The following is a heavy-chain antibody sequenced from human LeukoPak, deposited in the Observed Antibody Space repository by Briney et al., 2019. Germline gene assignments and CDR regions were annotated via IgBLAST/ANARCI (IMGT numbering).Heavy chain of an antibody. D-gene: IGHD2-2*01. CDR2: INPNTGGA. CDR1: GYTFNDYY. V-gene: IGHV1-2*02. Sequence: GASVKVSCKASGYTFNDYYLHWVRQAPGQGLEWMGSINPNTGGAKYAQRFQGRVTLTRHTSNSTTYMELTRLRYDDTAVYYCARDGIVVVPGTIYYYHYMDVWGKGTTVTVSS. CDR3: ARDGIVVVPGTIYYYHYMDV. J-gene: IGHJ6*03.